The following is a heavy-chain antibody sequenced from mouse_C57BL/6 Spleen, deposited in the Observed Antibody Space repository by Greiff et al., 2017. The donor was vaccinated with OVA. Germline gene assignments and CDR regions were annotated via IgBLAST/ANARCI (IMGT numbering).Heavy chain of an antibody. Sequence: QVQLKQSGPELVKPGASVKISCKASGYALSSSWMNWVKQRPGKGLEWIGRIYPGDGDTNYNGKFKGKATLTADKSSSTAYMQLSSLTSEDSAVYFCARSGNYYGSSSAMDYWGQGTSVTVSS. CDR3: ARSGNYYGSSSAMDY. D-gene: IGHD1-1*01. J-gene: IGHJ4*01. V-gene: IGHV1-82*01. CDR2: IYPGDGDT. CDR1: GYALSSSW.